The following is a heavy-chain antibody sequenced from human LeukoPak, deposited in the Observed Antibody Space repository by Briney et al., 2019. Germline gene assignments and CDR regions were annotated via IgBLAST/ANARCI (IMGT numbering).Heavy chain of an antibody. CDR2: IYYSGST. CDR1: GCSISSSNYY. Sequence: SETLSLTCTVSGCSISSSNYYWSWIRQHPGKGLEWIGYIYYSGSTYYNPSLKSRVTISVDTSKNQFSLKLSSVTAADTAVYYCARGVINSYGPGYWGQGTLVTVSS. CDR3: ARGVINSYGPGY. V-gene: IGHV4-31*03. J-gene: IGHJ4*02. D-gene: IGHD5-18*01.